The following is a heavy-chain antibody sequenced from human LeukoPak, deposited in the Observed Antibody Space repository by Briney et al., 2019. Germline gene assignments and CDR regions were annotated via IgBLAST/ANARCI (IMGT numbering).Heavy chain of an antibody. CDR2: ISASGSST. CDR3: AKVGYCSGGSCYYPPSDFDY. D-gene: IGHD2-15*01. Sequence: SGGSLRLSCAASGFTFSNYVMSWVRQAPGRGLEWVSAISASGSSTYHADSAKGRFTTSRGNSKNTLYLQMNSLRAEDTAIYYCAKVGYCSGGSCYYPPSDFDYWGQGTLVTVSS. V-gene: IGHV3-23*01. CDR1: GFTFSNYV. J-gene: IGHJ4*02.